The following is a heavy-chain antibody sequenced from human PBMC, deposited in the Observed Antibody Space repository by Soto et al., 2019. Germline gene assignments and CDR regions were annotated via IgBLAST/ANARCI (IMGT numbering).Heavy chain of an antibody. CDR3: ARDRSHYVWAISRTYGMDV. CDR1: GDSISNSFYY. J-gene: IGHJ6*02. Sequence: NPSETLSLTCTVSGDSISNSFYYWSWIRQVPGKGPEWIGYIHYSGTTHYNPSLKSRLTISLDTSKNQFSLRLSSVTAADTAVYFCARDRSHYVWAISRTYGMDVWGQGTTVTVSS. D-gene: IGHD3-16*02. CDR2: IHYSGTT. V-gene: IGHV4-31*03.